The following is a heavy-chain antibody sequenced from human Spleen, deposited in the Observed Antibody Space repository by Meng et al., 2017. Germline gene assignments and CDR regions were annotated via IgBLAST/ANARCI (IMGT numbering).Heavy chain of an antibody. D-gene: IGHD2/OR15-2a*01. J-gene: IGHJ4*02. CDR3: ARGPIGFYFDY. Sequence: QVQLVQSGAGVKKPGASVKVSCKASGYTLTSYYMPWVRQAPGQGLEWMGIINPSGGSTSYAQKFQGRVTMTRDTSTSTVYMELSSLRSEDTAVYYCARGPIGFYFDYWGQGTLVTVSS. CDR1: GYTLTSYY. CDR2: INPSGGST. V-gene: IGHV1-46*01.